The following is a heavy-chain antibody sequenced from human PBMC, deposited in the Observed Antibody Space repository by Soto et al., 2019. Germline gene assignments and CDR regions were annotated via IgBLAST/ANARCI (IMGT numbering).Heavy chain of an antibody. J-gene: IGHJ5*02. V-gene: IGHV4-59*12. CDR1: GGSISYYY. CDR2: VDYSGST. D-gene: IGHD3-9*01. CDR3: ARESRYLTDWFDP. Sequence: SETLSLTCSVSGGSISYYYWNWIRQPPGKGLEWIGYVDYSGSTNYNPSLKSRVTISVDTSKNQFSLKLSSVTAADTAMYYCARESRYLTDWFDPWGQGTLVTVSS.